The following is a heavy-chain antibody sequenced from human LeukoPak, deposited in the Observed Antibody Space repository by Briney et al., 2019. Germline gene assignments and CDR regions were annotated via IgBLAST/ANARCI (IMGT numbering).Heavy chain of an antibody. CDR1: GFTVSSNY. J-gene: IGHJ2*01. D-gene: IGHD5-12*01. V-gene: IGHV3-53*01. CDR2: IYSGGST. CDR3: ARSGSPGNYWYFDL. Sequence: GGSLRLSCAASGFTVSSNYMSWVRQAPGKGLEWVSVIYSGGSTYYADSVKGRFTISRDNSKNTLYLQMNSLRAEDTAVYYCARSGSPGNYWYFDLWGRGTLVTVSS.